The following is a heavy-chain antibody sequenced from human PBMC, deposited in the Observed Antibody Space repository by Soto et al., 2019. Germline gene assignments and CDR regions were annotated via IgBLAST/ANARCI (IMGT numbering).Heavy chain of an antibody. CDR1: GYSFTSYW. V-gene: IGHV5-51*01. CDR2: IYPGDSDT. J-gene: IGHJ4*02. Sequence: GESLKISCKGSGYSFTSYWIGCVRQMPGKGLEWMGIIYPGDSDTRYSPSFQGQVTISADKSISTAYLQWSSLKASDTAMYYSARHTDYGGNSGAYWGQGTLVTVSS. CDR3: ARHTDYGGNSGAY. D-gene: IGHD4-17*01.